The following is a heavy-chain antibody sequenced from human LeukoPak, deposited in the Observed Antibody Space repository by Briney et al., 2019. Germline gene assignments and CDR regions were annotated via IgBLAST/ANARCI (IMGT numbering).Heavy chain of an antibody. V-gene: IGHV3-30*02. CDR1: GFTFSSYG. D-gene: IGHD3-3*01. CDR3: TSRQPYCDFCNGYSGTNWLHP. J-gene: IGHJ5*02. Sequence: GGSLRLSCAASGFTFSSYGMHWVRQAPGKGLEWVAFIRYDGSNKYYADSVKGRFTTSRDNTKNSLYLQMNSLRAEDTAVYYCTSRQPYCDFCNGYSGTNWLHPWGQGTLVTVSS. CDR2: IRYDGSNK.